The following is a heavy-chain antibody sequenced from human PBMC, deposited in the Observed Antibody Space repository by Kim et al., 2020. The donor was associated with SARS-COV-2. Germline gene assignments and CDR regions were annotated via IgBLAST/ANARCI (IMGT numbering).Heavy chain of an antibody. CDR3: ARRRANWNYVWFDP. CDR1: GGSISSSSYY. D-gene: IGHD1-7*01. CDR2: IYYSGST. J-gene: IGHJ5*02. Sequence: SETLSLTCTVSGGSISSSSYYWGWIRQPPGKGLEWIGSIYYSGSTYYNPSLKSRVTISVDTSKNQFSLKLSSVTAADTAVYYCARRRANWNYVWFDPWGQGTLVTVSS. V-gene: IGHV4-39*01.